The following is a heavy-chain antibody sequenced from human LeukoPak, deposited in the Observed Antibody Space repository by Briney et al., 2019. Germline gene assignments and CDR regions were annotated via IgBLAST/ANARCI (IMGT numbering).Heavy chain of an antibody. CDR2: IRGDSRDT. CDR1: GFTFSSHA. Sequence: PGGSLRLSCAASGFTFSSHAMTWVRQGPGKGLEWVSSIRGDSRDTYYADSVKGRFIISRDNSKNTLNLRLNSLKAEDTAVYFCAKEYCSNGVCYVGFDSWGQGTLVTVSS. J-gene: IGHJ4*02. CDR3: AKEYCSNGVCYVGFDS. V-gene: IGHV3-23*01. D-gene: IGHD2-8*01.